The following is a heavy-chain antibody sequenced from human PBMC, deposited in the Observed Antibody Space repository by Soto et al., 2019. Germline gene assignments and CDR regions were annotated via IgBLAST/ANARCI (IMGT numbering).Heavy chain of an antibody. CDR2: INPNSGGT. CDR1: GYTFTGYY. Sequence: ASVKVSCKASGYTFTGYYMHWVRQAPGQGLEWMGWINPNSGGTNYAQKFQGWVTMTRDTSIRTAYMGLSRLRSDDTAVYYCARGPQTSLGYCSSTSCYEEYSSSDSFDYWGQGTLVTVSS. V-gene: IGHV1-2*04. D-gene: IGHD2-2*01. CDR3: ARGPQTSLGYCSSTSCYEEYSSSDSFDY. J-gene: IGHJ4*02.